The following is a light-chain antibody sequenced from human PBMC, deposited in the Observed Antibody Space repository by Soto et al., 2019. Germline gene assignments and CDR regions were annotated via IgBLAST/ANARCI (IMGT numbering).Light chain of an antibody. J-gene: IGKJ4*01. V-gene: IGKV3-11*01. Sequence: EVVLTQSPDTLSLSPGERAILSCRTSHSVDIYLAWYQQKPGQAPRLLIYDSYNRVTGIPTRFSGSGSGTDFTLTISSLEPEDSAVYYCQQRKYWPPLTFGGGTKVEIK. CDR1: HSVDIY. CDR3: QQRKYWPPLT. CDR2: DSY.